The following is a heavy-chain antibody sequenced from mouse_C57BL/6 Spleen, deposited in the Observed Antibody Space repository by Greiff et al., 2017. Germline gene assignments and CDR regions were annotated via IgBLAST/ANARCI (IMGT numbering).Heavy chain of an antibody. Sequence: VQLQQSGPELVKPGASVKISCKASGYAFSSSWMNWVKQRPGKGLEWIGRIYPGDGDTNYNGKFKGKATLTADKSSSTTYMQHSSLTSEDSAVSVFARTYYGRSTMDYWGQGTTLTVAS. J-gene: IGHJ2*01. CDR1: GYAFSSSW. CDR2: IYPGDGDT. CDR3: ARTYYGRSTMDY. D-gene: IGHD1-1*01. V-gene: IGHV1-82*01.